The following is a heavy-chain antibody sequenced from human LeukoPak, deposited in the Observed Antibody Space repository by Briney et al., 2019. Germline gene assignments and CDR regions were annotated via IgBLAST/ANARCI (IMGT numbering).Heavy chain of an antibody. CDR1: GFTFSSYA. J-gene: IGHJ4*02. CDR2: ISGSAYST. CDR3: AKEAGYSGYDFPDF. Sequence: GGPLRLSCAASGFTFSSYAMSWVRQAPGKGPEWVSAISGSAYSTYYADSVKGRFTISRDNSKNTLYLQMNSLRAEDTAVYYCAKEAGYSGYDFPDFWGQGTLVTVSS. V-gene: IGHV3-23*01. D-gene: IGHD5-12*01.